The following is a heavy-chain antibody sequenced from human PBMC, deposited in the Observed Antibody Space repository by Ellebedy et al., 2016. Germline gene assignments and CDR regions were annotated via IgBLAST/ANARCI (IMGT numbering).Heavy chain of an antibody. CDR1: GFTFSSYA. V-gene: IGHV3-23*01. CDR2: ISGSGGST. D-gene: IGHD3-9*01. Sequence: GESLKISXAASGFTFSSYAMSWVRQAPGKGLEWVSAISGSGGSTYYADSVKGRFTISRDNSKNTLYLQMNSLRAEDTAVYYCAKPKGQRSQQKYYDILTGYSPTDAFDIWGQGTMVTVSS. CDR3: AKPKGQRSQQKYYDILTGYSPTDAFDI. J-gene: IGHJ3*02.